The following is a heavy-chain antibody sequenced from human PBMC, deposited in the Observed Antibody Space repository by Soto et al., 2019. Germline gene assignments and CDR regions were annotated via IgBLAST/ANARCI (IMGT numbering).Heavy chain of an antibody. J-gene: IGHJ5*02. CDR2: IIPIFGTA. Sequence: QVQLVRSGAEVKKPGSSVKVSCKASGGTFSSYAISWVRQAPGQGLEWMGGIIPIFGTANYAQKFQGRVTITADKSTSTAYMELSSLRSEDTAVYYCARDYSSSWYRGMDWFDPWGQGTLVTVSS. D-gene: IGHD6-13*01. CDR1: GGTFSSYA. CDR3: ARDYSSSWYRGMDWFDP. V-gene: IGHV1-69*06.